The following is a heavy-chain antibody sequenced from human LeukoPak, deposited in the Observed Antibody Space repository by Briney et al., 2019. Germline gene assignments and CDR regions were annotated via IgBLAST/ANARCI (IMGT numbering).Heavy chain of an antibody. J-gene: IGHJ3*02. CDR3: AKGGGTIAAAAPTGDAFDI. V-gene: IGHV3-30*02. CDR2: VRSDGSNA. Sequence: GGSLRLSCAASGFIFSDYGMHWVRQAPGKGLEWVAFVRSDGSNAYYEDSVKGRFTISRDNSKNLLYVQMTSLRPEDTAVYYCAKGGGTIAAAAPTGDAFDIWGQGTMVTVSS. D-gene: IGHD6-13*01. CDR1: GFIFSDYG.